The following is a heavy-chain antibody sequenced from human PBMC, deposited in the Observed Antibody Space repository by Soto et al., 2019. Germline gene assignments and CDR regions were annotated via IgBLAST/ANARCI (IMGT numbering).Heavy chain of an antibody. V-gene: IGHV4-59*01. CDR1: GGSISSYY. CDR2: IYYSGST. CDR3: ARALGYYDSSGYFYYFDY. Sequence: SETLSLTCTVSGGSISSYYWSWIRQPPGKGLEWIGYIYYSGSTNYNPSLKSRATISVDTSKNQFSLKLSSVTAADTAVYYCARALGYYDSSGYFYYFDYWGQGTLVTVSS. J-gene: IGHJ4*02. D-gene: IGHD3-22*01.